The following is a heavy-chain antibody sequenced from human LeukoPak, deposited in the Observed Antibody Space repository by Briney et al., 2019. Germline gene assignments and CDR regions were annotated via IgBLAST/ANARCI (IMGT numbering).Heavy chain of an antibody. CDR1: GFTFDDDA. CDR3: AKDIDGLELPFGFDY. J-gene: IGHJ4*02. CDR2: ISWNSGSI. D-gene: IGHD1-7*01. V-gene: IGHV3-9*01. Sequence: GGSLRLSCAASGFTFDDDAMHWVRQAPGKGLEWVSGISWNSGSIGYADSVKGRFTISRDNAKNSLYLQMNSLRAEDTALYYCAKDIDGLELPFGFDYWGQGTLVTVSS.